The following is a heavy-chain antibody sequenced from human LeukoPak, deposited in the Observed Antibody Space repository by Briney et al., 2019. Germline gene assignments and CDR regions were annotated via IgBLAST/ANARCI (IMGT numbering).Heavy chain of an antibody. CDR3: ARDLILRCGGDCFSAFDI. J-gene: IGHJ3*02. D-gene: IGHD2-21*01. V-gene: IGHV3-20*04. CDR1: GFTFDDYG. CDR2: INWNGGST. Sequence: PGGSLRLSCAASGFTFDDYGMSWVRQAPGKGLEWVSGINWNGGSTGYADSVKGRFTISRDNAKNSLYLQMNSLRAGDTALYYCARDLILRCGGDCFSAFDIWGQGTMVTVSS.